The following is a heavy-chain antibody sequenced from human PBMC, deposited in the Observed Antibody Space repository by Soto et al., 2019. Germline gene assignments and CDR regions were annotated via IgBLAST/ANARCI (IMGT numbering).Heavy chain of an antibody. CDR1: GFTFSSYG. J-gene: IGHJ3*02. Sequence: QVQLVESGGGVVQPGRSLRLSCAASGFTFSSYGMHWVRQAPGKGLEWVAVIWYDGSNKYYADSVKGRFTISRDNSKNTLYLQMNSLRAEDTAVYYCARDYHDIVVVVAAPAGAFDIRGQGTMVTVSS. CDR3: ARDYHDIVVVVAAPAGAFDI. D-gene: IGHD2-15*01. CDR2: IWYDGSNK. V-gene: IGHV3-33*01.